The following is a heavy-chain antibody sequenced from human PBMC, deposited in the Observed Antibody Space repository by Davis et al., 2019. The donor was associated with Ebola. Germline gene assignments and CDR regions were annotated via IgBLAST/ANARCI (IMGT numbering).Heavy chain of an antibody. J-gene: IGHJ5*02. CDR3: AAFSYDSSGYYSPNWFDP. CDR1: GYTFTGYY. Sequence: AASVKVSCKASGYTFTGYYMHWVRQAPGQGLEWMGRINPNSGGTNYAQKFQGRVTMTRDTSISTAYMELSRLRSDDTAVYYCAAFSYDSSGYYSPNWFDPWGQGTLVTVSS. CDR2: INPNSGGT. V-gene: IGHV1-2*06. D-gene: IGHD3-22*01.